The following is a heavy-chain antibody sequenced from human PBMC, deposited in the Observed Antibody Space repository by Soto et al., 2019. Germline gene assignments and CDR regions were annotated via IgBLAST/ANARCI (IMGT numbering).Heavy chain of an antibody. V-gene: IGHV3-73*01. J-gene: IGHJ6*02. CDR3: TSYTDSSGYYFYYGMDV. Sequence: GGSLRLSCAASGVTFSGPAMHGVRQASGKGLEWVGRIRSKANSYATAYAASVKGRFTISRDDSKNTAYLQMNSLKTEDTAVYYCTSYTDSSGYYFYYGMDVWGQGTTVTVSS. CDR2: IRSKANSYAT. D-gene: IGHD3-22*01. CDR1: GVTFSGPA.